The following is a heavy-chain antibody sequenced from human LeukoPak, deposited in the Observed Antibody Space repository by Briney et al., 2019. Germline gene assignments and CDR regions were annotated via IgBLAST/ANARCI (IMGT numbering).Heavy chain of an antibody. J-gene: IGHJ4*02. D-gene: IGHD4-17*01. Sequence: GGSLRLSCAASGFTFNHFWMSWIRQAPGKGLEWVAYIKKTGSETYYVDSVKGRFTITRDNTRNSLFLQMYSLRAEDTAVYYCAKEFGLRWGQGTLVTVSS. CDR3: AKEFGLR. V-gene: IGHV3-7*03. CDR1: GFTFNHFW. CDR2: IKKTGSET.